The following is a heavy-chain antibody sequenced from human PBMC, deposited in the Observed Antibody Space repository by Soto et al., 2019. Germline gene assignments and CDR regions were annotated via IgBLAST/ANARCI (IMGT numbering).Heavy chain of an antibody. D-gene: IGHD2-15*01. J-gene: IGHJ5*02. V-gene: IGHV1-18*01. CDR2: ISAYNGNT. CDR1: GYTFTSYG. CDR3: ARDGGVAATLGSRFDP. Sequence: GASVKVSCKASGYTFTSYGISWVRQAPGQGLEWMGWISAYNGNTNYAQKLQGRGTMTTATSTSTAYMELRSLRSDDTAVYYCARDGGVAATLGSRFDPWGQGTLVTVSS.